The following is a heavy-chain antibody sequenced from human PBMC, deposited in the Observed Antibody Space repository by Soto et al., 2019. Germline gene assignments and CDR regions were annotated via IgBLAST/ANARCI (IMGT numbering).Heavy chain of an antibody. CDR1: GGTFSSYA. CDR2: IIPIFGTA. D-gene: IGHD6-6*01. CDR3: ARDSDRSSHFTDEYYYYGMDV. V-gene: IGHV1-69*13. J-gene: IGHJ6*02. Sequence: SVKVSCKASGGTFSSYAISWVRQAPGQGLEWMGGIIPIFGTANYAQKFQGRVTITADESTSTAYMELSSLRSEDTAVYYCARDSDRSSHFTDEYYYYGMDVWGQGTTVTVSS.